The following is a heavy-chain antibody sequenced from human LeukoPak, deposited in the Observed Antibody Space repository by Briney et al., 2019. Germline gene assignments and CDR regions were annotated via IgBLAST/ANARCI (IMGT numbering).Heavy chain of an antibody. CDR1: GFTFSSYA. J-gene: IGHJ6*03. CDR2: ISSSGSTI. Sequence: PGGSLRLSCAASGFTFSSYAMTWVRQAPGKGLEWVSYISSSGSTIYYADSVKGRFTISRDNAKNSLYLQMNSLRAEDTAVYYCARMNHYYYYYMDVWGKGTTVTISS. V-gene: IGHV3-48*04. CDR3: ARMNHYYYYYMDV.